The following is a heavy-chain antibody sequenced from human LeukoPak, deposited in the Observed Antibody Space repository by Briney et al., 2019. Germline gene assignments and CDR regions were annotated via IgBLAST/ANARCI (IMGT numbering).Heavy chain of an antibody. CDR3: AKDYYDSSGYYGRPFDI. CDR1: GFTFSSYA. V-gene: IGHV3-23*01. CDR2: ISGSGGST. Sequence: GGSLRLSCAASGFTFSSYAMSWVRQAPGKELEWVSAISGSGGSTYYADSVKGRFTISRDNSKNTLYLQMNSLRAEDTAVYYCAKDYYDSSGYYGRPFDIWGQGTMVTVSS. D-gene: IGHD3-22*01. J-gene: IGHJ3*02.